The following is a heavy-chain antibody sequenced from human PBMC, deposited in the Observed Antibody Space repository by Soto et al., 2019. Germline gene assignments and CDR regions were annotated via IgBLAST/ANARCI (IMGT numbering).Heavy chain of an antibody. CDR3: ARVSGLLRFLERPWYFDL. CDR2: IYYSGST. V-gene: IGHV4-61*01. J-gene: IGHJ2*01. D-gene: IGHD3-3*01. Sequence: SETLSLTCTVSGGTISSSSYYWSRNRQPPGKGLEWIGYIYYSGSTNYNPSLKSRVTISVDTSKNQFSLKLSSVTAADTAVYYCARVSGLLRFLERPWYFDLWGRGTLVTVSS. CDR1: GGTISSSSYY.